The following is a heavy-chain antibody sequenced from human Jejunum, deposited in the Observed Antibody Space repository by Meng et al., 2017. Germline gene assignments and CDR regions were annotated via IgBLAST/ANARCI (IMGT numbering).Heavy chain of an antibody. Sequence: SETLSLTCDVSGYSISIDFWWGWIRQPPGKGLEWIGAIHHSGRPYFNPSLKSRVTISVDTSKNQFSLKLTSVTAADTALYYCARRKVSGDDAFDIWGQGTRVTVSS. V-gene: IGHV4-38-2*01. CDR3: ARRKVSGDDAFDI. D-gene: IGHD7-27*01. CDR1: GYSISIDFW. J-gene: IGHJ3*02. CDR2: IHHSGRP.